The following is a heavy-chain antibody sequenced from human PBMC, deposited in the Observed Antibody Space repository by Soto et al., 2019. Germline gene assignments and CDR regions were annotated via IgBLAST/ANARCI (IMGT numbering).Heavy chain of an antibody. CDR1: GFTFSSYG. J-gene: IGHJ6*02. CDR3: AKDVGALPPV. D-gene: IGHD1-26*01. Sequence: PGGSLRLSCAASGFTFSSYGMHWVRQAPGKGLEWVAVISYDGSKKYYADSVKGRFTISRDNSKNTLYLQMNSLRAEDTAVYYCAKDVGALPPVWGQGTTVTVSS. CDR2: ISYDGSKK. V-gene: IGHV3-30*18.